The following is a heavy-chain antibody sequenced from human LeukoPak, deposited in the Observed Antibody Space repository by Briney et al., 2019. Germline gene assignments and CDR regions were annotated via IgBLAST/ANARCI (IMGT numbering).Heavy chain of an antibody. V-gene: IGHV4-59*01. Sequence: SETLSLTCTVSGRSITSYHYSWIRQPPGKGLEWIGYIYYSGSTNHNPSLKSRVTISVDTSKNQFSLKLSSVTAADTAVYYCARGGSGTYYHYWGQGTLVTVSS. J-gene: IGHJ4*02. CDR2: IYYSGST. CDR1: GRSITSYH. D-gene: IGHD1-26*01. CDR3: ARGGSGTYYHY.